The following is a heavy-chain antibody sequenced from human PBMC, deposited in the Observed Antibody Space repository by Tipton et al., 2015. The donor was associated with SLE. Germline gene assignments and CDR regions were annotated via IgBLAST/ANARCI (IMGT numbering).Heavy chain of an antibody. CDR2: ISGDGHTI. CDR1: GFAFDGYA. D-gene: IGHD7-27*01. CDR3: GRDVCSNNWGFGAIDV. J-gene: IGHJ3*01. V-gene: IGHV3-43*02. Sequence: VQLVQSGGGVVQPGGSLRLSCAASGFAFDGYAMHWARQVPGKGPEWVSLISGDGHTIYYGGSVKGRFTISRDNSKNSLYLQMNSLSTDDTALYFCGRDVCSNNWGFGAIDVWGQGTMFTVSS.